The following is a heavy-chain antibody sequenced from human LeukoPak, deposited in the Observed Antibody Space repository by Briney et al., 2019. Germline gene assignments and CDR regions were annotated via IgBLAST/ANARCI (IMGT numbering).Heavy chain of an antibody. V-gene: IGHV4-59*01. D-gene: IGHD3-3*01. CDR1: GGSISSYY. Sequence: SETLSLTCTVSGGSISSYYWSWIRQPPGKGLEWIGHIYYSGSTNYNPSLKSRVTISVDTSKNQFSLKLSSVTAADTAVYYCASSTIFGVRGYYYFDYWGQGTLVTVSS. J-gene: IGHJ4*02. CDR2: IYYSGST. CDR3: ASSTIFGVRGYYYFDY.